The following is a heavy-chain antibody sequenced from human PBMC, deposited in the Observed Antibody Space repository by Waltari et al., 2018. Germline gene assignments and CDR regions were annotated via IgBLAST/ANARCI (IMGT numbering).Heavy chain of an antibody. Sequence: QVHLQESGPGLVKPSETLSLTCTVSGGSISSYYWSWIRQPPGKGLEWIGYVFSSGSTNDNPSLKSRVTISVDTSNNQFSLKLNSVTAADTAVYFCARDRYCSGGTCHDWYLDLWGRGTLVTVSS. CDR1: GGSISSYY. CDR2: VFSSGST. J-gene: IGHJ2*01. V-gene: IGHV4-59*01. D-gene: IGHD2-15*01. CDR3: ARDRYCSGGTCHDWYLDL.